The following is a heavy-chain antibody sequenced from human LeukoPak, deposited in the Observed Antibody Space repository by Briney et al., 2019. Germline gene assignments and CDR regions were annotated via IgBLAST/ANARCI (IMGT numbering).Heavy chain of an antibody. CDR2: IYWDDDS. V-gene: IGHV2-5*02. CDR1: GVSLSTSGVG. Sequence: SGPPLVNPTQTLTLTCSLSGVSLSTSGVGVGWIRQPPGKALEWLALIYWDDDSRYSPSLKSRLTIAKDTSKNQVVLTLTNMDSVDTATYYRAHSRVFSYGSFHDAYDIWGLGMLVTVSS. J-gene: IGHJ3*02. D-gene: IGHD5-18*01. CDR3: AHSRVFSYGSFHDAYDI.